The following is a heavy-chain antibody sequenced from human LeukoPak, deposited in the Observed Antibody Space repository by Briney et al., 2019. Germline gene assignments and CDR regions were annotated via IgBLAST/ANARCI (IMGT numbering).Heavy chain of an antibody. Sequence: ASVKVSCKASGYTFTGYYMHWVRQAPGQGLEWMGWINPNSGGTNYAQKFQGRVTMTRDTSISTAYMELSRLRSDDTAVYYCAKYMSEQWLVLGLGYWGQGTLVTVSS. CDR3: AKYMSEQWLVLGLGY. J-gene: IGHJ4*02. CDR2: INPNSGGT. D-gene: IGHD6-19*01. CDR1: GYTFTGYY. V-gene: IGHV1-2*02.